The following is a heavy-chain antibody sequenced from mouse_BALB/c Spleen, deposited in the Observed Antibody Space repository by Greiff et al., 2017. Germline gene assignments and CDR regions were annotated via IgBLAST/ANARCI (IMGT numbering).Heavy chain of an antibody. CDR1: GYTFTDYE. D-gene: IGHD2-3*01. Sequence: QVQLKQSGAELVRPGASVTLSCKASGYTFTDYEMHWVKQTPVHGLEWIGAIDPETGGTAYNQKFKGKATLTADKSSSTAYMELRSLTSEDSAVYYCTRQMGYYYAMDDWGQGTAVTVSS. V-gene: IGHV1-15*01. CDR3: TRQMGYYYAMDD. J-gene: IGHJ4*01. CDR2: IDPETGGT.